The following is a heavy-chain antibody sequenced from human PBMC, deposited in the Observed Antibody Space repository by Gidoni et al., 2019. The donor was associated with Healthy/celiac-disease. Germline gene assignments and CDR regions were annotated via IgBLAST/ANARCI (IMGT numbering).Heavy chain of an antibody. Sequence: QVTLRESGPALVKPTQTLTLTCTFPGFSLSTSGMCVSWIRQPPGKALEWLARIDWDDDKYYSTSLKTRLTISKDTSINQVVLTMTNMDPVDTATYYCARIRYYYDSSGYYSYFDYWGQGTLVTVSS. CDR3: ARIRYYYDSSGYYSYFDY. V-gene: IGHV2-70*15. J-gene: IGHJ4*02. CDR1: GFSLSTSGMC. D-gene: IGHD3-22*01. CDR2: IDWDDDK.